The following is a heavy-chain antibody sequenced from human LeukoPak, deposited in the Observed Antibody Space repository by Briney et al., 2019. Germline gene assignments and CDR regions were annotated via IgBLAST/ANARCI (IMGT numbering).Heavy chain of an antibody. D-gene: IGHD3-22*01. CDR2: IYTSGST. CDR1: GGSISSYY. V-gene: IGHV4-4*07. Sequence: SETLSLTCTVSGGSISSYYWSWIRQPAGKGLEWIGRIYTSGSTNYNPSLKSRVTMSVDTSKNQFSLKLSSVTAADTAVYYCARERSMIVVVPDAFDIWGQGTMVTVSS. J-gene: IGHJ3*02. CDR3: ARERSMIVVVPDAFDI.